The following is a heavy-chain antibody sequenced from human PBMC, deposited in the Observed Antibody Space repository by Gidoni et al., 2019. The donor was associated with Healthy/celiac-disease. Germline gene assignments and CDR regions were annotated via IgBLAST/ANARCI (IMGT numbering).Heavy chain of an antibody. J-gene: IGHJ6*02. CDR2: ISYSGST. V-gene: IGHV4-61*01. CDR1: GGSVSSGSYY. CDR3: ARGRRTVTMGGGYGMDV. Sequence: QVQLQESGPGLVKPSETLSLTCTVSGGSVSSGSYYWRWLRQPPGTGLEWIGYISYSGSTNYNPPLKSRVTISVDTSKNQFSLKLSSVTAADTAVYYCARGRRTVTMGGGYGMDVWGQGTTVTVSS. D-gene: IGHD4-4*01.